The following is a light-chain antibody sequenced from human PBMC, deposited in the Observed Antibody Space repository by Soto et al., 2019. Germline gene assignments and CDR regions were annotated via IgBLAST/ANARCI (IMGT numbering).Light chain of an antibody. V-gene: IGLV2-14*01. Sequence: QSALTQPASVSGSPGQSITISCTGTNTDIGNYNHVSWYQQHPGKAPKLLIYEVSNRPSGVSHRLSGSKSDNTASLTISGLQADDEADYYCNSFTSSNTRLFGGGTKLTVL. J-gene: IGLJ2*01. CDR3: NSFTSSNTRL. CDR2: EVS. CDR1: NTDIGNYNH.